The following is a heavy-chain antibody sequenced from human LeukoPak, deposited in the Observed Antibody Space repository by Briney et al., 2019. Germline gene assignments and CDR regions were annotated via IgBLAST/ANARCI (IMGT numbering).Heavy chain of an antibody. CDR2: ISGSGDNT. CDR1: GFTFSNYA. J-gene: IGHJ4*02. Sequence: GGSLRLSCAASGFTFSNYAMNRVRQAPGKGLEWVSTISGSGDNTYYADSVKGRFTPSRDNSKNTLYLQMNSLRAEDTAVYYCANARLVDTAFGFDYWGQGTLVTVSS. CDR3: ANARLVDTAFGFDY. V-gene: IGHV3-23*01. D-gene: IGHD5-18*01.